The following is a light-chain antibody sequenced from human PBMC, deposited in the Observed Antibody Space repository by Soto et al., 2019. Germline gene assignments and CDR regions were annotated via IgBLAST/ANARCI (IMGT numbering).Light chain of an antibody. CDR2: DVS. CDR3: SSYPSSSRV. CDR1: SSDVGGYNY. J-gene: IGLJ2*01. V-gene: IGLV2-14*01. Sequence: QSALTQPASASGSPGQAITISCTGTSSDVGGYNYVSWYQQHPGEAPKHMIYDVSNRPSGVSNRFSGSKSGHTASLTISGFQAEHEADYYCSSYPSSSRVFGGGTKVTVL.